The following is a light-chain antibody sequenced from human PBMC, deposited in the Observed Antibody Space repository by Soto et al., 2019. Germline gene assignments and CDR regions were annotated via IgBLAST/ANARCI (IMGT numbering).Light chain of an antibody. Sequence: QSALTQPASVSGSPGQSVTISCTGTSSDFGSYKFVSWYQHHPGTVPKVIIYETSKRPSGVSDRFSGSKPGNTASLTISGLQAEDEADYYCFSFTSANTHVFRRGPQVTLL. V-gene: IGLV2-23*01. CDR1: SSDFGSYKF. J-gene: IGLJ1*01. CDR2: ETS. CDR3: FSFTSANTHV.